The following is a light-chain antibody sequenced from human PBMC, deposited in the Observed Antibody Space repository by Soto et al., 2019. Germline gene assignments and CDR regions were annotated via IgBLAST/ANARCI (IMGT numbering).Light chain of an antibody. CDR3: QQYGSSGT. CDR2: HAS. CDR1: QSISNW. Sequence: AIRMTQSPSSFSASTVDIVTITCRASQSISNWLAWYQQKPGTAPKVLIYHASNLQSGVPSRFSGSGSGTDFTLTISRLETEDFAVYYCQQYGSSGTFGQGTKVDIK. V-gene: IGKV1-8*01. J-gene: IGKJ1*01.